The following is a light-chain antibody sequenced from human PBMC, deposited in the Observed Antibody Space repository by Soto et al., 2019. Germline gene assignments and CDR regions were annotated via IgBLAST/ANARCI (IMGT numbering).Light chain of an antibody. J-gene: IGKJ1*01. CDR1: QSVSSY. CDR3: HQRQSWPRT. V-gene: IGKV3-11*01. Sequence: EIVLTQSPATLSLSPGERATLSCRASQSVSSYLAWYQQKPGQAPRLLMYDASNRATGIPARFSGSGSGTDFNLTISSLEPEDFAVYYCHQRQSWPRTFG. CDR2: DAS.